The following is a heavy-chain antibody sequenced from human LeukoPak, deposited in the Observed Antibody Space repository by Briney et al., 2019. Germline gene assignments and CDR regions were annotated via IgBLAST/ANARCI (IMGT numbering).Heavy chain of an antibody. CDR3: ARRVFYGHWIDY. D-gene: IGHD4-17*01. CDR2: IYYGGST. Sequence: SETLSLTCTVSGDSISSSTYYWDWIRQPPGKGLEWIGSIYYGGSTYYNPSLKGRVTISVDTSKNQFSLKLSSVTAADTAVYYSARRVFYGHWIDYWGQGTLVTVSS. J-gene: IGHJ4*02. V-gene: IGHV4-39*01. CDR1: GDSISSSTYY.